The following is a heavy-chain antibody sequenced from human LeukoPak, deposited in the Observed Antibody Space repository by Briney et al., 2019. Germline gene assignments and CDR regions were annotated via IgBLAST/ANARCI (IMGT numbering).Heavy chain of an antibody. Sequence: SEALSLTCSVSGGSVTSGSYYWSWIRQPAGKGLEWIGRISTSGSTNYNPSLKSRVTMSLDTSKNPFSLKLNSLTAADTAVYYCARGAALAIDYWGQGALVTVSS. V-gene: IGHV4-61*02. D-gene: IGHD2-15*01. CDR3: ARGAALAIDY. CDR1: GGSVTSGSYY. J-gene: IGHJ4*02. CDR2: ISTSGST.